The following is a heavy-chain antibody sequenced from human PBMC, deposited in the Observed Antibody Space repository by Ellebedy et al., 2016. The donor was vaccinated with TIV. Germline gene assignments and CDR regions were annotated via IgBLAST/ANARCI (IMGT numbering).Heavy chain of an antibody. V-gene: IGHV3-53*01. J-gene: IGHJ4*02. CDR1: GFNVRSSY. CDR2: IYSGGST. CDR3: GTPGGYVSGFGQ. D-gene: IGHD2-15*01. Sequence: GGSLRLSCAASGFNVRSSYMGWVRQAPGKGLDWVSVIYSGGSTYYADSVKGRFTISRDNSKNTLFLQMNSLRAEDTAVYYCGTPGGYVSGFGQWGQGTLVIVSS.